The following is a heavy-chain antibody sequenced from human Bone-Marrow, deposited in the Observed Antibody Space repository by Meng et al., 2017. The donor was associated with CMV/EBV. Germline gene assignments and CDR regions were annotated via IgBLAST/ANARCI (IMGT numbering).Heavy chain of an antibody. CDR3: AKDDAYSSDWQNFHH. D-gene: IGHD6-19*01. J-gene: IGHJ1*01. CDR1: GFTFDDYA. CDR2: ISWNSGSI. Sequence: GGSLRLSCAASGFTFDDYAMHWVRQAPGKGLEWVSGISWNSGSIGYADSVKGRFTISRDNAKNSLYLQMNSLRAEDTAFYYCAKDDAYSSDWQNFHHCGQGTLVTASS. V-gene: IGHV3-9*01.